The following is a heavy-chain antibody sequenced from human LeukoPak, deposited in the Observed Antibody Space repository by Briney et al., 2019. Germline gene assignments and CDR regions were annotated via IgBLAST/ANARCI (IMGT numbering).Heavy chain of an antibody. Sequence: ASVKVSCKASGYTFTSYDINWVRQATGQGLEWMGWMNPKSGNTGYAQKFQGRVTITRNTSITTAYMELSSLRSEDTAVYYWARVVMATIGRPFDYWGQGTLVTVSS. CDR1: GYTFTSYD. D-gene: IGHD5-24*01. V-gene: IGHV1-8*03. J-gene: IGHJ4*02. CDR2: MNPKSGNT. CDR3: ARVVMATIGRPFDY.